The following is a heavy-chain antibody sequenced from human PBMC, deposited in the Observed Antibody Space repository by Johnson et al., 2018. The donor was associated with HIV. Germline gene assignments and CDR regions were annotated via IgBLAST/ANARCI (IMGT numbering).Heavy chain of an antibody. CDR2: IRYDGSKK. Sequence: QVQLVESGGGVVQPGGSLRLSCGASGFSFSTYGMHWVRQAPGKGLEWLAFIRYDGSKKYYADSVKGRFTISRDNSKNTLHLQMNSLRTEDTAVYYCAKEGLIWGQGTMVTVSS. V-gene: IGHV3-30*02. CDR1: GFSFSTYG. J-gene: IGHJ3*02. CDR3: AKEGLI. D-gene: IGHD3/OR15-3a*01.